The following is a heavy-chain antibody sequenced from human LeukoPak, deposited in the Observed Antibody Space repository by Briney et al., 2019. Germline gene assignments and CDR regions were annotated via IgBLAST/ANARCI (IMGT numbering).Heavy chain of an antibody. V-gene: IGHV3-7*01. J-gene: IGHJ4*02. D-gene: IGHD5-18*01. CDR2: MNQDESEI. CDR1: GFTFSNYW. CDR3: SRDRSVSSYV. Sequence: GGALRLSCAASGFTFSNYWMSWVRQAPGKGLEWDAIMNQDESEIYYVNSLKSRFTISRNNANNTLFLQINSLRAEDTAVDYYSRDRSVSSYVWGQGTLVSV.